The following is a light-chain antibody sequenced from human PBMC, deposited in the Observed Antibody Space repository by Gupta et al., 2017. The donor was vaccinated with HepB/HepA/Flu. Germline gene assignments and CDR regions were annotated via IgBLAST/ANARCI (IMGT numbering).Light chain of an antibody. CDR1: QDISRY. CDR3: LQPYSFPRS. Sequence: DIQMTQFPSSVSASVGDRVTITCRASQDISRYLAWYQQKPGEAPRLLIYHASILQSGVPSRFSGSGFGTVFTLTINSLQPEDSATYYCLQPYSFPRSFGLGTKLEIK. CDR2: HAS. V-gene: IGKV1-12*01. J-gene: IGKJ2*04.